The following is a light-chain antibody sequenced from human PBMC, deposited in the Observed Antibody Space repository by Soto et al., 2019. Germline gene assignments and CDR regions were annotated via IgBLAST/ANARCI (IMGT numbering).Light chain of an antibody. V-gene: IGKV3-20*01. J-gene: IGKJ3*01. CDR2: GAS. CDR1: QSVSSTY. CDR3: QHYGSSTLFT. Sequence: EIVLTQSPGTLSLSPGERATLSCRASQSVSSTYLAWYQQKPGQAPRLLIYGASSRATRIPDRFSGSGSGTDFTLTISRLEPEDFAVYYCQHYGSSTLFTCGPGTKVDIK.